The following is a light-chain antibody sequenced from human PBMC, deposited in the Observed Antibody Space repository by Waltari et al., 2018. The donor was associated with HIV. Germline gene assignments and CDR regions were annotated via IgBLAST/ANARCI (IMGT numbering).Light chain of an antibody. Sequence: IHTTQSPSTLSASVGDRVPITCRASHSISSWLAWYQQKPGKAPKLLIYKASSLESGVPSRFSGSGSGTEFTLTISSLQPDDFATYYCQQYNSYSITFGQGTRLEIK. CDR1: HSISSW. V-gene: IGKV1-5*03. J-gene: IGKJ5*01. CDR2: KAS. CDR3: QQYNSYSIT.